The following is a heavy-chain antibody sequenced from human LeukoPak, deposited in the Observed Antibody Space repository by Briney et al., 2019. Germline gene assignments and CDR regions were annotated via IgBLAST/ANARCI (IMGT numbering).Heavy chain of an antibody. CDR3: ARDYSSSYYDSSGQGNAFDI. CDR2: IQNDGRKT. J-gene: IGHJ3*02. V-gene: IGHV3-30*02. D-gene: IGHD3-22*01. CDR1: GFTVSGLG. Sequence: GGSLRLSCAASGFTVSGLGMHWVRQAPGKGLEWVAFIQNDGRKTWYADSVKGRFTISRDNAKNSLYLQMNSLRAEDTAVYYCARDYSSSYYDSSGQGNAFDIWGQGTMVTVSS.